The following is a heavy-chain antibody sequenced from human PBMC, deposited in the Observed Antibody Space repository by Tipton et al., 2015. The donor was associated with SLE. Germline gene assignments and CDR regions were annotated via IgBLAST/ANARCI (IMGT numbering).Heavy chain of an antibody. J-gene: IGHJ3*02. CDR2: IRQDGSEK. CDR1: GFTFSSYW. D-gene: IGHD1-26*01. Sequence: SLRLSCAASGFTFSSYWMSWVRQAPGKGLEWVANIRQDGSEKYYVDSVKGRFTISRDNAKNSLYLQMNSLRAEDTAVYYCASTISGSSDAFDIWGQGTMVTVSS. V-gene: IGHV3-7*01. CDR3: ASTISGSSDAFDI.